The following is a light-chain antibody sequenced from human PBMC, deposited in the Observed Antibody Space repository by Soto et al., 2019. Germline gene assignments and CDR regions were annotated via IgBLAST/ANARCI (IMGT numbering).Light chain of an antibody. V-gene: IGKV3-20*01. CDR3: HQYAQSAWT. CDR2: GAS. J-gene: IGKJ1*01. CDR1: QSISSSF. Sequence: EIVLTQSPDTLSLSPGEGATLSCRASQSISSSFLAWFQQKPGQAPRLLIYGASSRATGVPDRFSGSGSGTDFALTISRLEPEDFAVYYCHQYAQSAWTFGQGTKVDI.